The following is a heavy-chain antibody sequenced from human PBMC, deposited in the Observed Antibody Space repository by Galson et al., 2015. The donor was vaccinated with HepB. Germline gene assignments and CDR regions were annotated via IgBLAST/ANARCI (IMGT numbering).Heavy chain of an antibody. J-gene: IGHJ5*02. CDR1: GFTFSSYG. D-gene: IGHD1-26*01. CDR3: ARDVGEGIVGATLDA. V-gene: IGHV3-33*01. CDR2: IWYDGSNK. Sequence: SLRLSCAASGFTFSSYGMHWVRQAPGKGLEWVAVIWYDGSNKYYADSVKGRFTISRDNSKNTLYLQMNSLRAEDTAVYYCARDVGEGIVGATLDAWGQGTLVTVSS.